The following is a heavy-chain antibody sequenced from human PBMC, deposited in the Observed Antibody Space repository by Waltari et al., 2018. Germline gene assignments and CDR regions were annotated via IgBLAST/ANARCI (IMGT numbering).Heavy chain of an antibody. Sequence: QVQLLQFGTEVKKTGASVKVSCNVSGYSLSDLSIHWVRQTPGKGLEWMGGFDPQDAETMYEKKVQGRVTMTDDTSTDIAYMELTNLRSDDTAIYYCATDAFRGSLIRGVNFNYWGQGTLVHVSS. D-gene: IGHD3-10*01. CDR3: ATDAFRGSLIRGVNFNY. CDR2: FDPQDAET. CDR1: GYSLSDLS. V-gene: IGHV1-24*01. J-gene: IGHJ4*02.